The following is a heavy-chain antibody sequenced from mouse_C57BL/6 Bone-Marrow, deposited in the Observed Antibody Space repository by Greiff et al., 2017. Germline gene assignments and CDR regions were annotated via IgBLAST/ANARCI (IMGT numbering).Heavy chain of an antibody. CDR3: ARYGYYPFDV. Sequence: VKLMESGAELVRPGSSVKLSCKASGYTFTSYWMHWVKQRPIQGLEWIGNIDPSDSETHYNQKFKDKATLTVDKSSSTAYMQLSSLTSEDSAVYYCARYGYYPFDVWGTGTTVTVSS. J-gene: IGHJ1*03. CDR2: IDPSDSET. V-gene: IGHV1-52*01. D-gene: IGHD2-3*01. CDR1: GYTFTSYW.